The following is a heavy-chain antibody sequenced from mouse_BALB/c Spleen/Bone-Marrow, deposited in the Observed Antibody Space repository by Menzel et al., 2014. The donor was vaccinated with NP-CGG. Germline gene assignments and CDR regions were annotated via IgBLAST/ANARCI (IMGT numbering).Heavy chain of an antibody. CDR1: GFTFSNYW. CDR3: TRVLRLLDS. Sequence: EVKLVESGGALVQPGGSMKLSCVASGFTFSNYWMHWVRQSPEKGLEWVAEIRLKSNNYATHYAESVKGRFTISRDDSKSSVYLKMNNLRAEDTGIYYCTRVLRLLDSWGQGTTLTVSS. V-gene: IGHV6-6*02. J-gene: IGHJ2*01. D-gene: IGHD1-2*01. CDR2: IRLKSNNYAT.